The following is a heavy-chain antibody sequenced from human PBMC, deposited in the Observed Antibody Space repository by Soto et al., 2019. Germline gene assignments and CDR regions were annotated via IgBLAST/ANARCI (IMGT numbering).Heavy chain of an antibody. D-gene: IGHD4-17*01. Sequence: PTETLSLTCSVSGASVRSGDYYCSCIRQSPGKGLEWSGYIYNSVGSYYNPSLKGRLTISIDTSKNQFSLKLNSVTAADTAIYYCVGTGTTDDYWGRGTMVTVSS. CDR1: GASVRSGDYY. V-gene: IGHV4-30-4*01. CDR3: VGTGTTDDY. J-gene: IGHJ4*02. CDR2: IYNSVGS.